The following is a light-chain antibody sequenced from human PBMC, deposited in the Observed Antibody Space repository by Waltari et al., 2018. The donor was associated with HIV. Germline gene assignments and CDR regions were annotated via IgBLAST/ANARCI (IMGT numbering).Light chain of an antibody. Sequence: DVLLTQSPVSLAVTLGESASITCKSSQSLLHKNGKNYLDWYVKKPGQTPHLLMYMASNLAAGVPVRFSGSGSGTEFTLKISRVEAEDVGLYYCMQALHTPFMFGHGTRLEI. CDR3: MQALHTPFM. CDR1: QSLLHKNGKNY. J-gene: IGKJ5*01. V-gene: IGKV2-28*01. CDR2: MAS.